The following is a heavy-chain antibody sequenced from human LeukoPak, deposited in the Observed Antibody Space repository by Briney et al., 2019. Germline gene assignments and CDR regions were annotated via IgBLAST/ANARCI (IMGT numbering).Heavy chain of an antibody. CDR2: IYYGGST. CDR1: GGSISSYY. D-gene: IGHD6-13*01. CDR3: ATRSGQQPAYYYYGMDV. Sequence: SETLSLTCTVSGGSISSYYWSWIRQPPGKGLEWIGYIYYGGSTNYNPSLKSRVTISVDTSKNQFSLKLSSVTAADTAVYYCATRSGQQPAYYYYGMDVWGQGTTVTVSS. J-gene: IGHJ6*02. V-gene: IGHV4-59*01.